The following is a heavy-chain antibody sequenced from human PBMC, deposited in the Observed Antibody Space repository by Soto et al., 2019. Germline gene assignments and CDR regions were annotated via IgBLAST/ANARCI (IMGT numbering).Heavy chain of an antibody. D-gene: IGHD3-16*01. CDR2: IIPIFGTA. CDR1: GGTFSSYA. Sequence: QVQLVQSGAEVKKPGSSVKVSCKASGGTFSSYAISWVRQAPGQWLEWMGGIIPIFGTANYAQKFQGRVRITADESTSTAYMELSSLRSEDTALYYCARSPFGGVNHYYGMDVWGQGTTVTVSS. CDR3: ARSPFGGVNHYYGMDV. V-gene: IGHV1-69*01. J-gene: IGHJ6*02.